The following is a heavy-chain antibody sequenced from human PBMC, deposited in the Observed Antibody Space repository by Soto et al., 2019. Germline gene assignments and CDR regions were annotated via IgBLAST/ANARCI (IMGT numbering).Heavy chain of an antibody. Sequence: PSETLSLTCTVSGGSISSDGYYCTWIRQHPGKGLEWIGSIYYSGSTYYNPSLKSRVTISVDTSKNQFSLKLSSVTAADTAVYCCARERDDSSGSRFDYWGQGTLVTVSS. J-gene: IGHJ4*02. CDR3: ARERDDSSGSRFDY. V-gene: IGHV4-61*08. D-gene: IGHD3-22*01. CDR1: GGSISSDGYY. CDR2: IYYSGST.